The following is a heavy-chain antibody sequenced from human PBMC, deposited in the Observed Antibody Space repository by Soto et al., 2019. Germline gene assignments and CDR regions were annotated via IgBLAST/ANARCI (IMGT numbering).Heavy chain of an antibody. Sequence: ASVKVSCKASGGTFSSYAISWVRQAPGQGLEWMGGIIPIFGTANYAQKFQGRVTITADESTSTAYMELSSLRSEDTAVYYCARVVHAGRVRGYNSYYFDYWGQGTLVTVSS. D-gene: IGHD5-12*01. CDR2: IIPIFGTA. J-gene: IGHJ4*02. V-gene: IGHV1-69*13. CDR1: GGTFSSYA. CDR3: ARVVHAGRVRGYNSYYFDY.